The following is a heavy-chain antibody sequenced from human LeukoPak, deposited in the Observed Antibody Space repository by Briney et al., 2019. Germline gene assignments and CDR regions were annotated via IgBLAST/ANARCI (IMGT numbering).Heavy chain of an antibody. V-gene: IGHV3-21*01. J-gene: IGHJ4*02. CDR1: GFTFSSHW. D-gene: IGHD3-22*01. CDR3: ARDWAPQYYYDSSGPGDY. Sequence: GESLRLSCAASGFTFSSHWMSWVRQAPGKGLEWVSSISSSSSYIYYADSVKGRFTISRDNAKNSLYLQMNSLRAEDTAVYYCARDWAPQYYYDSSGPGDYWGQGTLVTVSS. CDR2: ISSSSSYI.